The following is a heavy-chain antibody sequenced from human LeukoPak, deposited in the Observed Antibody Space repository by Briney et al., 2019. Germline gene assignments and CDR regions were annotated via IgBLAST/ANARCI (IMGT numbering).Heavy chain of an antibody. Sequence: GGSLRLSCAASGFIFRDYSMHWVRQVPGKGLEWISLISGDGVTTYYADSVKGRFTISRDNHEDSLYLQMNTLRTEDTAFYYCARGVNTISFTFDYWARGSLVTVSS. CDR2: ISGDGVTT. J-gene: IGHJ4*02. V-gene: IGHV3-43*02. D-gene: IGHD3-22*01. CDR3: ARGVNTISFTFDY. CDR1: GFIFRDYS.